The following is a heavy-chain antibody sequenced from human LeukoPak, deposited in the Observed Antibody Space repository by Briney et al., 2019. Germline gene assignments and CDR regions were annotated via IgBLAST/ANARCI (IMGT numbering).Heavy chain of an antibody. Sequence: KSSETLSLTCAVYDGSFSGYYWSWIRQPPGKGLEWIGEINHSGITNYNPSLKSRVTISVDTSKNQFSLKLTSVTAADTAVYYCARGYDILTAYFPFWGQGTLSPSPQ. D-gene: IGHD3-9*01. CDR2: INHSGIT. CDR1: DGSFSGYY. V-gene: IGHV4-34*01. J-gene: IGHJ4*02. CDR3: ARGYDILTAYFPF.